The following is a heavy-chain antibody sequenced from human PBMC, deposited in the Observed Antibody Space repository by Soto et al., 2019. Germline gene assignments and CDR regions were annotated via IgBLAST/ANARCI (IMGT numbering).Heavy chain of an antibody. V-gene: IGHV3-23*01. Sequence: EVQLLESGGGLVQPGGSLRLSCAASGFTFSSYAMSWVRQAPGKGLEWVSAISGSGGSTYYADSVKGRITITRDNSKNTLYLQRHSLRADDTAVYHFAKDGAAAPLNLRYAKGDSWGHGSLVPVSS. CDR1: GFTFSSYA. CDR3: AKDGAAAPLNLRYAKGDS. CDR2: ISGSGGST. D-gene: IGHD2-15*01. J-gene: IGHJ5*01.